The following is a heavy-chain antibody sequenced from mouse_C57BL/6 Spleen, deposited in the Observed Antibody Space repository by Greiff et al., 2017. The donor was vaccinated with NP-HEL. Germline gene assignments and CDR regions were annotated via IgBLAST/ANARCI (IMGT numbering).Heavy chain of an antibody. J-gene: IGHJ2*01. CDR1: GYTFTDCL. CDR3: TTAVVANYFDY. Sequence: VPLQASWAVLFRPVASVPLSFNASGYTFTDCLMHLFNQPPLLGLAWICAIDPETVGTAFNQKFKGKAILTAYKSSSTAYMELRSLTSEDSAVYYCTTAVVANYFDYWGQGTTLTVSS. V-gene: IGHV1-15*01. D-gene: IGHD1-1*01. CDR2: IDPETVGT.